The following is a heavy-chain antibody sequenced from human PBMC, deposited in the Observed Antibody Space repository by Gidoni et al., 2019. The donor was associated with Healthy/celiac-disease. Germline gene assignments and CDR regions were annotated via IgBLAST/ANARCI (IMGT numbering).Heavy chain of an antibody. CDR3: ARASYSSSWYRYYYGMDV. J-gene: IGHJ6*02. D-gene: IGHD6-13*01. Sequence: EVQLVESGGGLVQPGGSLRLSCAASGFTFSSYWMHWVRQAPGKGLVWVSRINSDGSSTSYADSVKCRFTISRDNAKNTLYLQMNSLRAEDTAVYYCARASYSSSWYRYYYGMDVWGQGTTVTVSS. CDR1: GFTFSSYW. CDR2: INSDGSST. V-gene: IGHV3-74*01.